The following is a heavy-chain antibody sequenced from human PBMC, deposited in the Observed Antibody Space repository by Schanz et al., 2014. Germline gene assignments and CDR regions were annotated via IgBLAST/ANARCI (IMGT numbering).Heavy chain of an antibody. V-gene: IGHV3-7*01. CDR3: ARGVRIDY. Sequence: EVQLLESGGGLVQPGGSLRLSCAASGFTFSNYAMGWVRQTPGKGLEWVANIKQDGSEKYYVDSVKGRFTISRDNAKNSLYLQMNSLTAEDTSVYYCARGVRIDYWGQGTLVTVSS. J-gene: IGHJ4*02. CDR2: IKQDGSEK. D-gene: IGHD3-3*01. CDR1: GFTFSNYA.